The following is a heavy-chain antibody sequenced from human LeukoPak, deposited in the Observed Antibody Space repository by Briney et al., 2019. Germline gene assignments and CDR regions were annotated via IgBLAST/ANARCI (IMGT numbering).Heavy chain of an antibody. V-gene: IGHV1-8*01. CDR2: MNPHNGNA. J-gene: IGHJ5*02. D-gene: IGHD1-1*01. Sequence: ASVKVSCKASGYTFTSYDINWVRQAAGQGLEWMGWMNPHNGNAGYAQKFQGRVTMTRDTSTNTAYMELSSLTSDDSAVYYCARIPQRVPHNWFDPWGQGTLVTVSS. CDR1: GYTFTSYD. CDR3: ARIPQRVPHNWFDP.